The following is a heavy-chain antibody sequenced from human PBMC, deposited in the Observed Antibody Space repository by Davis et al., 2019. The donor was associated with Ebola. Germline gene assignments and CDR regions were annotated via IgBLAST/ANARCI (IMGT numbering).Heavy chain of an antibody. CDR1: GYTFTSYD. CDR2: MNPNSGNT. D-gene: IGHD2-8*01. Sequence: AASVKVSCKASGYTFTSYDINWVRQATGQGLEWMGWMNPNSGNTGYAQKFQGRVTMTRNTSISTAYMELSSLRSEDTAVYYCARDFDVGYCTDGVCYYYGMDVWGQGTTVTVSS. J-gene: IGHJ6*02. CDR3: ARDFDVGYCTDGVCYYYGMDV. V-gene: IGHV1-8*01.